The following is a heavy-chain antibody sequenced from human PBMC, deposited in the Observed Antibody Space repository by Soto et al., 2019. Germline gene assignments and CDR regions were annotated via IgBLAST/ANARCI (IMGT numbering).Heavy chain of an antibody. CDR3: VKAVFSGYYYVPFDY. V-gene: IGHV3-23*01. J-gene: IGHJ4*02. CDR1: GFTFSSYA. CDR2: ISGDGGST. D-gene: IGHD1-26*01. Sequence: PGGSLRLSCAASGFTFSSYAMSWVRQAPGKGLEWVSAISGDGGSTYYADSVKDRFTISRDNSKNTLYLQMSSLRAEDTAVYFCVKAVFSGYYYVPFDYWGQGTLVTAPQ.